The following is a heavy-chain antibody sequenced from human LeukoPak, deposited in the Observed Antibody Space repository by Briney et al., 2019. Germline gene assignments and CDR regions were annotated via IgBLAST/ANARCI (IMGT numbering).Heavy chain of an antibody. V-gene: IGHV3-53*01. CDR2: IYSGDST. CDR1: GFTVSSNH. Sequence: GGSLRLSCAASGFTVSSNHMSWVRQAPGKGLEWVSVIYSGDSTYYADSVKGRFTISRDNSKNTLYLQMNSLRAEDTAVYYCARVLSAPTHAFDIWGQGTMVTASS. CDR3: ARVLSAPTHAFDI. J-gene: IGHJ3*02.